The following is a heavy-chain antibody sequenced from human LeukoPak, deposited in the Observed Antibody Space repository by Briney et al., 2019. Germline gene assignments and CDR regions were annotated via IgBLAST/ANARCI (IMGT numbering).Heavy chain of an antibody. CDR1: GYTFTSYA. CDR3: ARDGPDYVDADYYYYYMDV. Sequence: GASVKVSCKASGYTFTSYAMNWVRQAPGQGLEWKGWISGYNGKIKYAQNLQGRVTMTTDTSTNTAYMELRSLKSDDSAVYYCARDGPDYVDADYYYYYMDVWGKGTTVTISS. CDR2: ISGYNGKI. V-gene: IGHV1-18*01. J-gene: IGHJ6*03. D-gene: IGHD3-16*01.